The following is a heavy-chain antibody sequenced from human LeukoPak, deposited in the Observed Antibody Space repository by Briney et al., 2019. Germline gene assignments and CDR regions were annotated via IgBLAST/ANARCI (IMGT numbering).Heavy chain of an antibody. D-gene: IGHD3-22*01. Sequence: ASVKVSCKASGYTFTSYYVHWLRQAPGQGLEWLGAINPNGGSTNYAQKFQGTVTMTRDTSTSTVYMDLSSLTSEDTAVYYCARGYVFSGFSIWGQGTRVTVSS. CDR3: ARGYVFSGFSI. CDR2: INPNGGST. V-gene: IGHV1-46*01. J-gene: IGHJ3*02. CDR1: GYTFTSYY.